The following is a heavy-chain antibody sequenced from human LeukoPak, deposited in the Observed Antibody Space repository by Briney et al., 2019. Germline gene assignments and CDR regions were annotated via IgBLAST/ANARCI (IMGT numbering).Heavy chain of an antibody. CDR2: IYCRGDA. CDR1: GDPINNYD. J-gene: IGHJ4*03. V-gene: IGHV4-59*01. CDR3: ERGSRVYDRSGFHTWHDY. D-gene: IGHD3-22*01. Sequence: KPSETLSLTCTVSGDPINNYDWIWVRKSPLKGLEWIGYIYCRGDASYNPSIESRVSISMDASKNHFSLKITSVTAADTAVFYCERGSRVYDRSGFHTWHDYWGHGTLVTVSS.